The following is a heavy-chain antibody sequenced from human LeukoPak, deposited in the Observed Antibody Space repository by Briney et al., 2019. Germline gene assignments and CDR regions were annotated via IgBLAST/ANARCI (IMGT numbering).Heavy chain of an antibody. CDR3: ARERRLWSGGYYGMDV. CDR1: GGSISGYY. V-gene: IGHV4-34*01. Sequence: SETLSLTCTVSGGSISGYYWSWIRQPPGKGLEWIGDVNLGGSTNYTPSLKSRVTISVDTSKNQFSLKLSSVTAADTAVYYCARERRLWSGGYYGMDVWGQGTTVTVSS. J-gene: IGHJ6*02. D-gene: IGHD3-3*01. CDR2: VNLGGST.